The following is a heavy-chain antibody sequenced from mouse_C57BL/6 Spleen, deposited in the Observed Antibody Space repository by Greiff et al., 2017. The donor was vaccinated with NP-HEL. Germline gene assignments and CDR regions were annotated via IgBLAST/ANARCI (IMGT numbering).Heavy chain of an antibody. D-gene: IGHD4-1*01. V-gene: IGHV1-15*01. CDR1: GYTFTDYE. Sequence: QVQLKESGAELVRPGASVTLSCKASGYTFTDYEMHWVKQTPVHGLEWIGAIDPETGGTAYNQKFKGKAILTADKSSSTAYMELRSLTSEDSAVYYCTRVGPRYFDYWGQGTTLTVSS. CDR3: TRVGPRYFDY. J-gene: IGHJ2*01. CDR2: IDPETGGT.